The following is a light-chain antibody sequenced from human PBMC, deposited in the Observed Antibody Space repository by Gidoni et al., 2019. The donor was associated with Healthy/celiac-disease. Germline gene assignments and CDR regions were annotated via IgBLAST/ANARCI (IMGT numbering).Light chain of an antibody. CDR1: QSFSSSY. CDR3: QQYGSSPRS. J-gene: IGKJ2*03. Sequence: EIVLTQSPGTLSLSPGERATLSCRASQSFSSSYLAWYQQKPGQAPRLLIYGASSRATGIPYRFSGIWSGTDFTLTISRLEPEDFAVYYCQQYGSSPRSFGQGTKLEIK. CDR2: GAS. V-gene: IGKV3-20*01.